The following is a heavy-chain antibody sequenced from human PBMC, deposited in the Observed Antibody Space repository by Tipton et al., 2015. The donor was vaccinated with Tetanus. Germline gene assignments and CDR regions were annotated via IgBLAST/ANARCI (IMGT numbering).Heavy chain of an antibody. CDR2: ISHSGRT. V-gene: IGHV4-30-2*01. D-gene: IGHD3-10*01. J-gene: IGHJ6*02. Sequence: LRLSCTVSGGFSSGGYSWSWIRQPPGKGLECIGYISHSGRTYYNPSLNSRVTISLDRSKNQFSLKLTSVTAADTAVYYCARGGGNTMFRGGEFVHSYYYQGMDVWGQGTTVTVSS. CDR1: GGFSSGGYS. CDR3: ARGGGNTMFRGGEFVHSYYYQGMDV.